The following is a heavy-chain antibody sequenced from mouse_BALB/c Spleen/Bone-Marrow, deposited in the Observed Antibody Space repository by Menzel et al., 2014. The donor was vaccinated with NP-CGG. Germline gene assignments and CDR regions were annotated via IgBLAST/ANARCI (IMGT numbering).Heavy chain of an antibody. CDR3: AEITTAAYYVMDY. CDR1: GFNIEDTY. V-gene: IGHV14-3*02. J-gene: IGHJ4*01. D-gene: IGHD1-2*01. Sequence: VQLQQPGAELVKPGASVKLSCTASGFNIEDTYIHWVKQRPEQGLEWIGRIDPANGNTKYDPKFQGKATITADTSSNTAYLQLSSLTSEDTAVYYCAEITTAAYYVMDYWGQGTSVTVSS. CDR2: IDPANGNT.